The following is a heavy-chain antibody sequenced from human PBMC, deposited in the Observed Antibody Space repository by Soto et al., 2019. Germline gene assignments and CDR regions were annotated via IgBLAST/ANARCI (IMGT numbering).Heavy chain of an antibody. CDR1: GGSISGYD. V-gene: IGHV4-59*01. Sequence: PSETLCLTCTVSGGSISGYDGSWIRQPPGKGLEWIGYIYYSGSTNYNPSLKSRVTISVDTSKNQFSLKLSSVTAADTAVYYCARDKGYYGSGSLLGWFDPWGQGTLVTVSS. CDR2: IYYSGST. D-gene: IGHD3-10*01. CDR3: ARDKGYYGSGSLLGWFDP. J-gene: IGHJ5*02.